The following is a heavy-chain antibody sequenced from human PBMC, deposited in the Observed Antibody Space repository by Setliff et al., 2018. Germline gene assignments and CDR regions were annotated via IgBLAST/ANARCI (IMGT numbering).Heavy chain of an antibody. Sequence: PSETLSLTCTVSRGSISSSYWSWIRLPPGKGLEWIGYMYTSGTTEYNPSLNSRVTMSLDTSKNQFSLNLSSVTAADTAVHYCARGGGVAAAAWFDPWGQGTLVTVSS. CDR1: RGSISSSY. D-gene: IGHD6-13*01. V-gene: IGHV4-4*08. J-gene: IGHJ5*02. CDR3: ARGGGVAAAAWFDP. CDR2: MYTSGTT.